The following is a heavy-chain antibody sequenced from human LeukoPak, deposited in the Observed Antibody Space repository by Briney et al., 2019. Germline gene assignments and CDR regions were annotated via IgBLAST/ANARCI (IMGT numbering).Heavy chain of an antibody. CDR1: GYTFSTYG. CDR2: ISGSGRST. J-gene: IGHJ4*02. V-gene: IGHV3-23*01. CDR3: AKLRVGGLRGETFDY. Sequence: PPGGSLRLSCAASGYTFSTYGMSWVRQAPGKGLEWVSGISGSGRSTYYADSVKGRFNISRDNSKSTLYLQMNSLRAEDTAVYYCAKLRVGGLRGETFDYWGQGTLVTVSS. D-gene: IGHD4-17*01.